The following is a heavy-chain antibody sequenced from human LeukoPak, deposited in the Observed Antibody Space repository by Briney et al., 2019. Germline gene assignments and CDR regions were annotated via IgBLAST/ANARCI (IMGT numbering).Heavy chain of an antibody. CDR2: ISAYSGNT. CDR3: ARDQRYYDILTGYYRFDY. Sequence: ASVKVSCKASGYTFTSYGISWVRQAPGQGLEWMGWISAYSGNTNYAQKLQGRVTMTTDTSTSTAYMELRSLRSDDTAVYYCARDQRYYDILTGYYRFDYWGQGTLVTVSS. V-gene: IGHV1-18*01. CDR1: GYTFTSYG. J-gene: IGHJ4*02. D-gene: IGHD3-9*01.